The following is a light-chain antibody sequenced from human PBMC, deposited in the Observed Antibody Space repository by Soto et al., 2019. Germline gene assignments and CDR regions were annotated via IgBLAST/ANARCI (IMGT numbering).Light chain of an antibody. V-gene: IGLV1-51*01. Sequence: QSVLTQPPSVSAAPGQKVTISCSGSSSNIGNNYVSWYQQLPGAAPKLLICDNNKRPSGIPDRFSGSKSGTSATLGITGLQTGDEADYYCGTWDSSLSAGVFGGGTKLT. CDR2: DNN. CDR3: GTWDSSLSAGV. CDR1: SSNIGNNY. J-gene: IGLJ2*01.